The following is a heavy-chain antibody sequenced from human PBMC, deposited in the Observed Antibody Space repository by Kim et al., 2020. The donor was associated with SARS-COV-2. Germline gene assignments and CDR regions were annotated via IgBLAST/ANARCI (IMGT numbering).Heavy chain of an antibody. J-gene: IGHJ4*02. CDR1: GYSFTNNW. V-gene: IGHV5-51*01. Sequence: GESLKISCKASGYSFTNNWIGWVRHMPEKGLEWMGIIYPDDSDIGYSPSFQGQVTISVDKSISTAYLQWSSLKASDTATYYCVRQAKQAYFDHWGQGTLVTVSS. CDR2: IYPDDSDI. CDR3: VRQAKQAYFDH.